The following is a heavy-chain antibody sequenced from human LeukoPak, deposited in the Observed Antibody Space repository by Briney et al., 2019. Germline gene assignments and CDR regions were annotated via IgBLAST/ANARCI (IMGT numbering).Heavy chain of an antibody. J-gene: IGHJ4*02. CDR1: GDSISSFH. D-gene: IGHD3-10*01. Sequence: SETLSLTCTVSGDSISSFHWSWIRQPAGKGLEWIGRIYTSESPTYNPSLKSRVTMSLDTSKNQFSLKLSSVTAADTAVYYCARGPWFLGSRGEFDYWGQGTLVTVSS. V-gene: IGHV4-4*07. CDR3: ARGPWFLGSRGEFDY. CDR2: IYTSESP.